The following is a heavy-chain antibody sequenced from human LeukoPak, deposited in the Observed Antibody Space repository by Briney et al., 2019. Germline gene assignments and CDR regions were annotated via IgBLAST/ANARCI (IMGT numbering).Heavy chain of an antibody. CDR2: IYSGGST. Sequence: GGSLRLSCAASGFTVSSNYMSWVRQAPGKGLEWVSVIYSGGSTYYADSVKGRFTISRDNSKNTLYLQMNSLRAEDTAVYYCARGPGDSSGHYLGYWGQGTLVTVSS. CDR1: GFTVSSNY. D-gene: IGHD3-22*01. CDR3: ARGPGDSSGHYLGY. V-gene: IGHV3-53*01. J-gene: IGHJ4*02.